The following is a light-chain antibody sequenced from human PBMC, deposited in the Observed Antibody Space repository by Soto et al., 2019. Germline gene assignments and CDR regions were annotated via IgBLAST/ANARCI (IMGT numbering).Light chain of an antibody. CDR2: DTS. CDR3: QRYNHWPLT. J-gene: IGKJ4*01. CDR1: QGIGAT. V-gene: IGKV3-15*01. Sequence: EVVLTQPPAPLYVSPGEGVTLYCRASQGIGATLAWYQHKPGQTPRLLIYDTSARATGVPARFSGSRSGPEFTLPINRLQSGGFAMYYCQRYNHWPLTCGGGTKVESK.